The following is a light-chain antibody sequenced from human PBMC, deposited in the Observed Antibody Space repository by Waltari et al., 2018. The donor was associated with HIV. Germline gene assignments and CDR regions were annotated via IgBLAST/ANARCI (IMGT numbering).Light chain of an antibody. CDR3: ATWDDSLNVV. CDR2: RNN. J-gene: IGLJ3*02. Sequence: QSVLTQPPSASGTPGQRVTISCSGSSSNIGSNYVYWYQQLPGTAPKLLFYRNNQRPSGVPDRFSGSKSGTSAFLAISGLRSEDEADYYCATWDDSLNVVFGGGTKLTVL. V-gene: IGLV1-47*01. CDR1: SSNIGSNY.